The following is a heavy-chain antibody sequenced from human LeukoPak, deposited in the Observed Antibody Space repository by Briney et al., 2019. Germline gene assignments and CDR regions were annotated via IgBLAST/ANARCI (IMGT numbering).Heavy chain of an antibody. D-gene: IGHD2-8*01. V-gene: IGHV3-21*01. Sequence: GGSLRLSCAASGFTFSSYSMNWVRQAPGKGLEWVSSISSSSSYIYYADSVKGRFTISRDNAKNSLYLQMNSLRAEDTAVYYCAREETILLNGPWYFDLWGRGTLVTVSS. CDR1: GFTFSSYS. J-gene: IGHJ2*01. CDR2: ISSSSSYI. CDR3: AREETILLNGPWYFDL.